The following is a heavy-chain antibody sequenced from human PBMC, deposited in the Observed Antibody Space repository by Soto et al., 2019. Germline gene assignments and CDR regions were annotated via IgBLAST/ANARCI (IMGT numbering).Heavy chain of an antibody. CDR3: ARAYQLNNWFDP. J-gene: IGHJ5*02. CDR2: IYYSGST. Sequence: SETLSLTCTVSGGSISSYYWSWIRQPPGKGLEWIGYIYYSGSTNYNPSLKSRVTISVDTSKNQFSLKLSSVTAADTAVYYCARAYQLNNWFDPWGQGTLVTVSS. CDR1: GGSISSYY. D-gene: IGHD3-10*01. V-gene: IGHV4-59*01.